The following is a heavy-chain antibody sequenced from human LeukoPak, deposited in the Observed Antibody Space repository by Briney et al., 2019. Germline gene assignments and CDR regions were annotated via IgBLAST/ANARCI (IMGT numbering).Heavy chain of an antibody. CDR3: AKAGRGYDFWSGYSAPIDY. V-gene: IGHV3-9*01. CDR2: ISWNSGSI. CDR1: GFTLDDYA. Sequence: GRSLRLSCAASGFTLDDYAMLWVRQAPGKGLEWVSGISWNSGSIGYADSVKGRFTISRDNAKNSLYLQMNSLRAEDTALYYCAKAGRGYDFWSGYSAPIDYWGQGTLVTVSS. D-gene: IGHD3-3*01. J-gene: IGHJ4*02.